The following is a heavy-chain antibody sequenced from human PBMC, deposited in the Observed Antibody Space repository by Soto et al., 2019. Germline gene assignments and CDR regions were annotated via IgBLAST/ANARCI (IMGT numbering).Heavy chain of an antibody. CDR1: GGSFIVYY. V-gene: IGHV4-34*01. CDR2: INHSGST. Sequence: SEPLSLTCSVYGGSFIVYYWSWIRQPPGKGLEWIGEINHSGSTNYNPSLKSRVTISVDTSKNQFSLKLSSVTAADTAVYYCARMADYYYYGMDVWGQGTTVTVSS. J-gene: IGHJ6*02. CDR3: ARMADYYYYGMDV.